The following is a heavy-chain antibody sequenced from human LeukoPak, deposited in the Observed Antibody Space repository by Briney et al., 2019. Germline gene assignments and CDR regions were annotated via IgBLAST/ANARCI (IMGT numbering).Heavy chain of an antibody. V-gene: IGHV4-34*01. CDR3: ARHTLWSSYYFDY. J-gene: IGHJ4*02. CDR2: INHSGST. Sequence: PSETLSLTCAVYGGSFSGYYWSWIRQPPGKGLEWIGEINHSGSTNYNPSLKSRVTISVDTSKNQFSLKLSSVTAADTAVYYCARHTLWSSYYFDYWGQGTLVTVSS. CDR1: GGSFSGYY. D-gene: IGHD3-10*01.